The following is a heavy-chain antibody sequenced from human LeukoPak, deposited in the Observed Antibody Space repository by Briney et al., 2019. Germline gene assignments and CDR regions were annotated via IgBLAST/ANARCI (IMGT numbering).Heavy chain of an antibody. J-gene: IGHJ4*02. CDR2: ISGSGGST. D-gene: IGHD3-22*01. CDR1: GFTFSSYA. CDR3: AKDRITMIVVVTFDY. Sequence: SGGSLRLSCAAYGFTFSSYAMSWVRQAPGKGLEWVSAISGSGGSTYYADSVKGRFTISRDNSKNTLYLQMNSLRAEDTAVYYCAKDRITMIVVVTFDYWGQGTLVTVSS. V-gene: IGHV3-23*01.